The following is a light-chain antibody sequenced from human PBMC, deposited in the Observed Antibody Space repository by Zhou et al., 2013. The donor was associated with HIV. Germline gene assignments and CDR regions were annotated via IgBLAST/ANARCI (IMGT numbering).Light chain of an antibody. CDR1: QSVSSN. J-gene: IGKJ2*01. V-gene: IGKV3-15*01. CDR2: GAS. CDR3: QQYNNWPPVA. Sequence: EIVLTQSPATLSVSPGERATLSCRASQSVSSNLAWYQQKPGQAPRLLIYGASTRATGIPARFSGSGSGTEFTLTISSMQSEDFAVYYCQQYNNWPPVAFGQGTKLEIK.